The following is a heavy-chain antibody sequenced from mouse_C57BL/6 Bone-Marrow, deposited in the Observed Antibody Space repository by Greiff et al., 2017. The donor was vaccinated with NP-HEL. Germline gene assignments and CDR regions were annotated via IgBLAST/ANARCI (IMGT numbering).Heavy chain of an antibody. D-gene: IGHD1-1*02. V-gene: IGHV1-61*01. CDR1: GYTFTSYW. CDR3: ARKGYGRMDY. J-gene: IGHJ4*01. CDR2: IYPSDSET. Sequence: VKLQQPGAELVRPGSSVKLSCKASGYTFTSYWMDWVKQRPGQGLEWIGNIYPSDSETHYNQKFKDKATLTVDKSSSTAYMQLSSLTSEDSAVYYCARKGYGRMDYWGQGTSVTVSS.